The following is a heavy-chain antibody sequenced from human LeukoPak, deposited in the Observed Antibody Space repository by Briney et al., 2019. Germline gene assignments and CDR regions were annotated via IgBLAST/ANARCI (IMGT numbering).Heavy chain of an antibody. CDR1: GFTFSDYW. D-gene: IGHD3-22*01. J-gene: IGHJ4*02. Sequence: PGGSLRLSCAASGFTFSDYWMHWVRQAPGKGLVWVSRINSDGSTTNYADSVKGRFTVSRDNAKNTLYLQMNSLRAEDTAVYYCARDLWVYENSGHHYWGQGTLVTVSS. CDR2: INSDGSTT. CDR3: ARDLWVYENSGHHY. V-gene: IGHV3-74*01.